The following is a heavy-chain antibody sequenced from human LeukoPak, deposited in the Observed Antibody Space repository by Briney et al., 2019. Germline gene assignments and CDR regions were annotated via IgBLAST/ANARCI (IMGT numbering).Heavy chain of an antibody. V-gene: IGHV1-69*01. CDR2: IIPIFGTA. CDR3: ARDRRLYSSGWYAFDY. CDR1: GGTFSSYA. D-gene: IGHD6-19*01. J-gene: IGHJ4*02. Sequence: ASVKVSCKASGGTFSSYAISWVRQAPGQGLEWMGGIIPIFGTANYAQKFQGRVTITADESTSTAYMELSSLRSEDTAVYYCARDRRLYSSGWYAFDYWGQGTLVTVSS.